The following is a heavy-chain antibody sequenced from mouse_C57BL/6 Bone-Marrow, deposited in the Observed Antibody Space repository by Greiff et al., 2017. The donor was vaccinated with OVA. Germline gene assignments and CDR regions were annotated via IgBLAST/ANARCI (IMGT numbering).Heavy chain of an antibody. V-gene: IGHV1-7*01. Sequence: QVQLQQSGAELAKPGASVKLSCKASGYTFTSYWMHWVKQRPGQGLEWIGYINPSSGYTKYNQKFKDKATLTAEKSSSTAYMQLSSLTYEDSAVYYCARWYYAMDYGGQGTSVTVSS. J-gene: IGHJ4*01. CDR2: INPSSGYT. CDR1: GYTFTSYW. CDR3: ARWYYAMDY.